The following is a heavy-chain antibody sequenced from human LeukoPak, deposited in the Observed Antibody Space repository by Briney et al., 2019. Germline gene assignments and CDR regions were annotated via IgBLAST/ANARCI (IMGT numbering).Heavy chain of an antibody. V-gene: IGHV2-5*02. Sequence: SGPTLVNPTKTLTLTCTFSGFSLSTSAVGVGGIRQPPGKALEWLALIYWDDHKRYRPSLKSRLTITKTPSKNQVVLKMTIMDPVDTATYYCAHTIVVVPAADDAFDIWGQGTMVTVSS. CDR3: AHTIVVVPAADDAFDI. CDR1: GFSLSTSAVG. D-gene: IGHD2-2*01. CDR2: IYWDDHK. J-gene: IGHJ3*02.